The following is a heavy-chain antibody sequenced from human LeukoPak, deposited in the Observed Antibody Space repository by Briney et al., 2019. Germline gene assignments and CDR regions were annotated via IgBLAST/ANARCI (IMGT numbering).Heavy chain of an antibody. V-gene: IGHV3-21*01. Sequence: PGGSLRLSCAASGFTFSSYSMNWVRQAPGKGLEWVSSISSSSSYIYYADSVKGRFTVSRDNAENLVYLQMNSLGAEDTAVYYCARVARIAYTKDYWAQGTLVTVAS. J-gene: IGHJ4*02. CDR1: GFTFSSYS. CDR2: ISSSSSYI. D-gene: IGHD2-21*01. CDR3: ARVARIAYTKDY.